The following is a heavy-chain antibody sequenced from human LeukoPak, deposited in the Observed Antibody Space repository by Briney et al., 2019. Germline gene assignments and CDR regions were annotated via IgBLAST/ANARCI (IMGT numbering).Heavy chain of an antibody. D-gene: IGHD1-26*01. V-gene: IGHV3-30*03. CDR2: ISFDGSDK. J-gene: IGHJ6*04. CDR3: ARDRFSGSYPLDV. Sequence: GGSLRLSCAGSGFTFNNYGIHWVRQAPGKGLEWVAVISFDGSDKYYADSVKGRFTISRDHSKNTLYLQMNSLRAEDTAVYYCARDRFSGSYPLDVWGKGTTVTVSS. CDR1: GFTFNNYG.